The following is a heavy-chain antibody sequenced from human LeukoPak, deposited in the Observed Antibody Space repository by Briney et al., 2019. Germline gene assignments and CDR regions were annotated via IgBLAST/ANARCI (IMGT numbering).Heavy chain of an antibody. J-gene: IGHJ4*02. Sequence: TGGSLRLSCAASGFTFSSYGMHWVRQAPGKGLEWVSVIYSGGTTNYADSVKSRFTISRDNSKNTLFLQMNSLRAEDTAVYYCARGGYSSSWYHFDYWGQGTLVTVSS. V-gene: IGHV3-53*01. CDR2: IYSGGTT. D-gene: IGHD6-13*01. CDR1: GFTFSSYG. CDR3: ARGGYSSSWYHFDY.